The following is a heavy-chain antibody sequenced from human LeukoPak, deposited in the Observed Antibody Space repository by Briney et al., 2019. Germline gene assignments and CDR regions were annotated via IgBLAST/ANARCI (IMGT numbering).Heavy chain of an antibody. J-gene: IGHJ5*02. CDR2: IYTSGST. CDR3: ARAGTYYDFWSGYRYNWFDP. CDR1: GGSISSYY. Sequence: ASETLSLTCTVSGGSISSYYWSWIRQPAGKGLEWIGRIYTSGSTNYNPSLKCRVTMSVDTSKNQFSLKLSSVTAADTAVYYCARAGTYYDFWSGYRYNWFDPWGQGTLVTVSS. V-gene: IGHV4-4*07. D-gene: IGHD3-3*01.